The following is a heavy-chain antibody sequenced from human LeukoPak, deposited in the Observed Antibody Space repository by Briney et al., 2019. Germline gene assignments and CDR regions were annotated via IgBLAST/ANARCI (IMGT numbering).Heavy chain of an antibody. D-gene: IGHD3-9*01. J-gene: IGHJ4*02. CDR2: ISWNCGSI. Sequence: SGGSLRLSCTASGFTFDDYAMLWVRHPPGKGLEWVSGISWNCGSIVYADSVQDRFIISRDNAKNYLYLQMNSLRAEDMALYYCATLTGEDCWGRGTLVSVPS. CDR3: ATLTGEDC. CDR1: GFTFDDYA. V-gene: IGHV3-9*03.